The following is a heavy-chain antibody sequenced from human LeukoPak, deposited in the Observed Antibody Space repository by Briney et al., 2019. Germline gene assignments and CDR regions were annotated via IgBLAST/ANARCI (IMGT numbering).Heavy chain of an antibody. V-gene: IGHV3-7*03. Sequence: GGSLRLSCAASGFTFSSYWMSWVRQAPGKGLEWVANIKQDGREKYYVDSVKGRFTIARDNAKNSLYLQMNSLRAEDTAVYYCARDGPTHYYYYGMDVWGKGTTVTVSS. CDR2: IKQDGREK. CDR3: ARDGPTHYYYYGMDV. CDR1: GFTFSSYW. J-gene: IGHJ6*04.